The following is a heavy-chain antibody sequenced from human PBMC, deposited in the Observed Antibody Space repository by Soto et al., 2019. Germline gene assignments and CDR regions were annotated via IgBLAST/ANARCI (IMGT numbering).Heavy chain of an antibody. J-gene: IGHJ4*02. D-gene: IGHD3-3*01. Sequence: EVQLVESGGGLVQPGGSLRLSCAASGFTVSSYYMSWVRQAPGKGLEWVSIIHRGGNTYYADSVKGIFTISRDNSNNMLLLQMNSLRADDTAVYYCARDPGYGLPFLEYLFHRGQGTLVTVSS. CDR2: IHRGGNT. V-gene: IGHV3-66*01. CDR1: GFTVSSYY. CDR3: ARDPGYGLPFLEYLFH.